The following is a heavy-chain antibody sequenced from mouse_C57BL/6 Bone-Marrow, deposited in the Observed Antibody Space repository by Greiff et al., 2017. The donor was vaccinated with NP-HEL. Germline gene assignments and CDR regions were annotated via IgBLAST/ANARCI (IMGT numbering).Heavy chain of an antibody. D-gene: IGHD3-2*02. J-gene: IGHJ3*01. CDR3: ARWRDSSGYVDWFAY. Sequence: QVQLKQSGAELARPGASVKLSCKASGYTFTSYGISWVKQRTGQGLEWIGEIYPRSGNTYYNEKFKGKATLTADKSSSTAYMELRSLTSEDSAVYFCARWRDSSGYVDWFAYWGQGTLVTVSA. V-gene: IGHV1-81*01. CDR2: IYPRSGNT. CDR1: GYTFTSYG.